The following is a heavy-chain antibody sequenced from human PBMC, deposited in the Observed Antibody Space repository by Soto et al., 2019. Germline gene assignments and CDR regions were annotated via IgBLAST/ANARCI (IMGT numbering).Heavy chain of an antibody. D-gene: IGHD3-10*02. CDR1: GGSISSSNW. V-gene: IGHV4-4*02. CDR3: ASVRGGYYYAMDV. J-gene: IGHJ6*02. CDR2: IYHSGST. Sequence: QVQLQESGPGLVKPSGTLSLTCAVSGGSISSSNWWSWVRQPPGRGLEWIGEIYHSGSTNYNPSLKSRVTISVDKSKNHFSLNLSSVTAADTAVYYCASVRGGYYYAMDVWGQGTTVTVSS.